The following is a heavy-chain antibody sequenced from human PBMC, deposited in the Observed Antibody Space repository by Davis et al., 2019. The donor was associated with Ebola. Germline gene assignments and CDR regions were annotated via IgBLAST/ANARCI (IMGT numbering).Heavy chain of an antibody. CDR3: ARAGSGRGSSWRYYYYYGMDV. CDR1: GFTLSGNA. CDR2: IRGNGNT. V-gene: IGHV3-23*05. Sequence: GGSLRLSCAASGFTLSGNAITWVRQSPGRGLEWVADIRGNGNTYYADSVKGRFTISRDNAKNSLYLQMNSLRAEDTAVYYCARAGSGRGSSWRYYYYYGMDVWGQGTTVTVSS. J-gene: IGHJ6*02. D-gene: IGHD6-13*01.